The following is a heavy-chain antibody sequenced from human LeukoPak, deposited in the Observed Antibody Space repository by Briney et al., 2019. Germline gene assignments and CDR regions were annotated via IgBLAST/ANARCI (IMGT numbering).Heavy chain of an antibody. V-gene: IGHV3-21*01. CDR1: GFTFSSYS. D-gene: IGHD6-19*01. CDR3: ARDSSIAVAGTGFDY. J-gene: IGHJ4*02. CDR2: ISSSSSYI. Sequence: GGSLRLSCAASGFTFSSYSMNWVRQAPGKGLEWVSSISSSSSYIYYADSVKGRFTISRDNAKNSLYLQMNSLRAEDTAVYYCARDSSIAVAGTGFDYWGQGTLATVSS.